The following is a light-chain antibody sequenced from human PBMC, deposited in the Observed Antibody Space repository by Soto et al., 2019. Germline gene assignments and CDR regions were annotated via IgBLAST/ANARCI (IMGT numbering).Light chain of an antibody. CDR2: GAS. CDR1: QSVSSN. J-gene: IGKJ3*01. CDR3: QQAGT. Sequence: EIVMTQSPATLSVSPGERATLSCRASQSVSSNLAWYQQKPGQAPMLLIYGASTRATGIPARFSGSGSGTEFNLTISSLQSEDFAVYYCQQAGTFGPGTKVDIK. V-gene: IGKV3-15*01.